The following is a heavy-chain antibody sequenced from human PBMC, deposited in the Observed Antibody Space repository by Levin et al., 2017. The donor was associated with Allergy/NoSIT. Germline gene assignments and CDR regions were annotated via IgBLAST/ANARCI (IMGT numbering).Heavy chain of an antibody. D-gene: IGHD1-26*01. CDR3: AKALGEFETDTPLDY. V-gene: IGHV3-23*01. CDR1: GFTFSSYA. CDR2: ISGSGGST. Sequence: GESLKISCAASGFTFSSYAMSWVRQAPGKGLEWVSAISGSGGSTYYADSVKGRFTISRDNSKNTLYLQMNSLRAEDTAVYYCAKALGEFETDTPLDYWGQGTLVTVSS. J-gene: IGHJ4*02.